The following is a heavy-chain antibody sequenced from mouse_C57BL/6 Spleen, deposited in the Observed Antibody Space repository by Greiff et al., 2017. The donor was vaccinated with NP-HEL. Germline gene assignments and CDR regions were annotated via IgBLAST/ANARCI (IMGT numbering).Heavy chain of an antibody. J-gene: IGHJ3*01. Sequence: VQLQQSGAELVKPGASVKISCKASGYAFSSYWMNWVKQRPGKGLEWIGQIYPGDGDTNYNGKFKGKATLTADKSSSTAYMQLSSLTSEDSAVYFCARAGYGSSYVSWFAYWGQGTLVTVSA. CDR1: GYAFSSYW. CDR3: ARAGYGSSYVSWFAY. CDR2: IYPGDGDT. V-gene: IGHV1-80*01. D-gene: IGHD1-1*01.